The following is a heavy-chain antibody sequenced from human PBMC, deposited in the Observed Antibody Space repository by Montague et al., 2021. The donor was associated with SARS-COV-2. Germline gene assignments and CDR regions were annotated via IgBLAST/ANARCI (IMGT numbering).Heavy chain of an antibody. Sequence: SLRLPCAASGFTFSSFNMNWVRQAPGKGLEWVSFISTSSSNIYYADSVRGRFTISRDKAKNSLYLQMNSLRDEDTAVYYCARERGDYGADGGFDFWGQGTLVTVSS. V-gene: IGHV3-48*02. J-gene: IGHJ4*02. CDR3: ARERGDYGADGGFDF. CDR1: GFTFSSFN. CDR2: ISTSSSNI. D-gene: IGHD3-10*01.